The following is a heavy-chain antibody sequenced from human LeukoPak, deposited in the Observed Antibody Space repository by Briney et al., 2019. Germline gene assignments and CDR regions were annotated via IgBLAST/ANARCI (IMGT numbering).Heavy chain of an antibody. CDR3: VSWYSRSLRGDYGMDV. Sequence: GGSLRLSCSASGFTFSSYAMHWVRQAPGKGLEYVSAISSNGGSTYYADSVKGRFTISRDNSKNTLSLQMSSLRPEDTAVYYCVSWYSRSLRGDYGMDVWGQGTTVTVSS. J-gene: IGHJ6*02. CDR1: GFTFSSYA. V-gene: IGHV3-64D*09. D-gene: IGHD6-6*01. CDR2: ISSNGGST.